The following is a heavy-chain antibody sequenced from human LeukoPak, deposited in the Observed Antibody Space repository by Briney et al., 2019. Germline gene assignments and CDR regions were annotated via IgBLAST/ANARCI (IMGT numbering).Heavy chain of an antibody. CDR1: GFTFSSYS. D-gene: IGHD3-3*01. CDR3: ARGERDWSGPDDAFDI. CDR2: ISSSSSYI. V-gene: IGHV3-21*01. J-gene: IGHJ3*02. Sequence: PGGSLGLSCAASGFTFSSYSMNWVRQAPGKGLEWVSSISSSSSYIYYADSVKGRFTISRDNAKNSLYLQMNSLRAEDTAVYYCARGERDWSGPDDAFDIWGQGTMVTVSS.